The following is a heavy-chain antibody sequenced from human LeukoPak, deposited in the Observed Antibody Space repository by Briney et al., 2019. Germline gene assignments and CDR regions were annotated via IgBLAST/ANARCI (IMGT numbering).Heavy chain of an antibody. CDR1: GYTFIGYY. V-gene: IGHV1-2*02. J-gene: IGHJ4*02. CDR3: ARGRNYYDSSGPFDY. Sequence: ASVKVSCKASGYTFIGYYMHWVRQAPGQGLEWMGWINPNSGGTNYAQKFQGRVTMTRDTSISTAYMELSRLRSDDTAVYYCARGRNYYDSSGPFDYWGQGTLVTVSS. D-gene: IGHD3-22*01. CDR2: INPNSGGT.